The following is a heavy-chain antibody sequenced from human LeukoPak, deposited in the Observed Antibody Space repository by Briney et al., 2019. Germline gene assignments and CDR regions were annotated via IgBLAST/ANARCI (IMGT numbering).Heavy chain of an antibody. CDR1: GFTFSSYW. J-gene: IGHJ4*02. D-gene: IGHD6-6*01. CDR2: IKQDGSEK. V-gene: IGHV3-7*01. CDR3: ARSGIAARRGADY. Sequence: PGGSLRLSSAASGFTFSSYWMSWVRQAPGKGLEWVANIKQDGSEKYYVDSVKGRFTISRDKAKNSLYLQMNSLRAEDTAVYYCARSGIAARRGADYWGQGALVTVSS.